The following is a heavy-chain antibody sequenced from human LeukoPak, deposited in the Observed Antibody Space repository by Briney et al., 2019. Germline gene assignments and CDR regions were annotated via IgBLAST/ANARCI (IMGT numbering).Heavy chain of an antibody. CDR1: GYTFTSYG. CDR3: ARALAAYYYDSSGQDAFDI. D-gene: IGHD3-22*01. Sequence: ASVKVSCKASGYTFTSYGISWVRQAPGQGLEWMGWISAYNGNTNYAQKLQGRVTMTTDTSTSTAYMELRSLRSDDTAVYYCARALAAYYYDSSGQDAFDIWGQGTMVTVSS. V-gene: IGHV1-18*01. CDR2: ISAYNGNT. J-gene: IGHJ3*02.